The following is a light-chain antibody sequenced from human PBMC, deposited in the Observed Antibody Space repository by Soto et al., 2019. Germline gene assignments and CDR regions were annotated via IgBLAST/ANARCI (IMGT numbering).Light chain of an antibody. V-gene: IGKV1-5*01. CDR3: QQYNSYPWT. J-gene: IGKJ1*01. CDR1: QSLSSW. Sequence: DIQMTQSPSTLSTSVGDRVTITCRASQSLSSWLALYHQKPGKAPKLLIYDASTLESGVPSRFSGSGSGTEFTLTISSLQPDDFATYYCQQYNSYPWTFGQGTKVDIK. CDR2: DAS.